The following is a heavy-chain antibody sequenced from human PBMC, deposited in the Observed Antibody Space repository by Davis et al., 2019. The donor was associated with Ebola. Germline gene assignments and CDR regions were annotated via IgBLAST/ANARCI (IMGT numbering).Heavy chain of an antibody. V-gene: IGHV3-7*01. Sequence: GESLKISCTTSGFTFSDYWMSWVRQAPGKGLEWVANIQRDGSQQNYVDSVRGRFIISRDNAKKSFHLQMNNLRVEDTAVYYCARACRYCSSTSWLEPPFLDYWGQGTLVTVSS. CDR3: ARACRYCSSTSWLEPPFLDY. J-gene: IGHJ4*02. D-gene: IGHD2-2*01. CDR1: GFTFSDYW. CDR2: IQRDGSQQ.